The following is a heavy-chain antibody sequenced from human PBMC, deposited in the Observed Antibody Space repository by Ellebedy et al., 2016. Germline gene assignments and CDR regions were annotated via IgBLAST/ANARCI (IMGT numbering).Heavy chain of an antibody. CDR1: GYTFTSYG. Sequence: ASVKVSCXASGYTFTSYGISWVRQAPGQGLEWMGWISAYNGNTNYAQKLQGRVTMTTDTSTSTAYMELRSLRSDDTAVYYCASRGWGYSSLFMDVWGKGTTVTVSS. V-gene: IGHV1-18*01. CDR3: ASRGWGYSSLFMDV. CDR2: ISAYNGNT. D-gene: IGHD6-6*01. J-gene: IGHJ6*03.